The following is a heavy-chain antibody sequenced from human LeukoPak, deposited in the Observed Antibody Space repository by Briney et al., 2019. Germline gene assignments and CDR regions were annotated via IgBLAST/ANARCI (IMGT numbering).Heavy chain of an antibody. J-gene: IGHJ4*02. CDR3: ARGPDTAMVHLFDY. D-gene: IGHD5-18*01. Sequence: GTLRLSCAASGFTFSSYGMSWVRQAPGKGLEWIGEINHSGSTNYNPSLKSRVTISVDTSKNQFSLKLSSVTAADTAVYYCARGPDTAMVHLFDYWGQGTLVTVSS. V-gene: IGHV4-34*01. CDR2: INHSGST. CDR1: GFTFSSYG.